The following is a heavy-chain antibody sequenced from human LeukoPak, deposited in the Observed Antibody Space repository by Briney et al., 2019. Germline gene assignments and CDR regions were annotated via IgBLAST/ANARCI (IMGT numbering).Heavy chain of an antibody. CDR3: AKDQSSGYPPRYFDY. CDR1: GFTFSSYG. D-gene: IGHD3-22*01. J-gene: IGHJ4*02. Sequence: PGGSLRLSCAASGFTFSSYGMHWVRQAPGKGLEWVAFIRYDGSNKYYADSVKGRFTISRDNSKNTLYLQMNSLRAEDTAVYYCAKDQSSGYPPRYFDYWGQGTLVTVSS. CDR2: IRYDGSNK. V-gene: IGHV3-30*02.